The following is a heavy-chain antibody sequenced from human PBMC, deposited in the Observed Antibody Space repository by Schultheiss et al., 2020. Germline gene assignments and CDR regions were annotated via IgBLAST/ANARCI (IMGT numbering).Heavy chain of an antibody. V-gene: IGHV3-7*04. D-gene: IGHD6-13*01. J-gene: IGHJ4*02. CDR3: ARVRIGSSWYYFDY. Sequence: GGSLRLSCAASGFTFSSYWMSWVRQAPGKGLEWVANIKADGSESYYVDSVKGRFIISRDNAKNSLYLQMNNLRVEDTAVYYCARVRIGSSWYYFDYWGQGTLVTVSS. CDR1: GFTFSSYW. CDR2: IKADGSES.